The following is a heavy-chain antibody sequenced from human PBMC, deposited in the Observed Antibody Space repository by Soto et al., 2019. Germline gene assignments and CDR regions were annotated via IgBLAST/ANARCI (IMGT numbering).Heavy chain of an antibody. Sequence: TLSLTCPVPVRASRSTNGWTWVRQSPGRGLEWIGEIYHSGTTNYSPSLKSRVNIAVDMSTNHLSLTLISVTAAYTAVYYCAFPATADFDYWGKGILVTVSS. J-gene: IGHJ4*02. CDR2: IYHSGTT. CDR1: VRASRSTNG. V-gene: IGHV4-4*02. D-gene: IGHD6-13*01. CDR3: AFPATADFDY.